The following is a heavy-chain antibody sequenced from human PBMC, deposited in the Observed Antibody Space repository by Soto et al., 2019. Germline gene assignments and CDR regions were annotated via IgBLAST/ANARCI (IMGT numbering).Heavy chain of an antibody. CDR2: IIPIFGTA. J-gene: IGHJ5*02. V-gene: IGHV1-69*13. D-gene: IGHD1-26*01. Sequence: SVNVSVKASGGTFSRYAISWVRPAPGQGLELMGGIIPIFGTANYAQKFQGRVTITADESTSTAYMELSSRRFEDTAVYDCARAIVGPTTTDWLDPWGHGTLVTVSS. CDR3: ARAIVGPTTTDWLDP. CDR1: GGTFSRYA.